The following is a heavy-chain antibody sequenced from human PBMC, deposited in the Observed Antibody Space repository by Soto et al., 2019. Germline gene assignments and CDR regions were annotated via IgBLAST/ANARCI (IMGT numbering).Heavy chain of an antibody. J-gene: IGHJ4*02. D-gene: IGHD1-1*01. CDR1: GGSISSGGYS. CDR2: MNHSGST. Sequence: PSETLSLTCAVSGGSISSGGYSWSWIRQPPGKGLEWIGYMNHSGSTYYNPSLKSRVTISVDTSKNQFSLKLSSVTAADTAVYYCARGRMRKQLPKGSSNFDYWGQGTLVTVSS. V-gene: IGHV4-30-2*01. CDR3: ARGRMRKQLPKGSSNFDY.